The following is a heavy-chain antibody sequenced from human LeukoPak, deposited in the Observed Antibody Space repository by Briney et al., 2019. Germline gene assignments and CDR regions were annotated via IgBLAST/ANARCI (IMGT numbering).Heavy chain of an antibody. CDR1: GYRFITYW. CDR2: IYPGDSDT. V-gene: IGHV5-51*01. J-gene: IGHJ3*02. CDR3: ARHSVVTPKPDDAFDI. D-gene: IGHD4-23*01. Sequence: GESLKISCKGAGYRFITYWIGWVRQMPGKGLEWMGIIYPGDSDTTYSPSFQGQVTISADKSISTAYLQWSSLKAPDTAMYYCARHSVVTPKPDDAFDIWGQGTMVTVSS.